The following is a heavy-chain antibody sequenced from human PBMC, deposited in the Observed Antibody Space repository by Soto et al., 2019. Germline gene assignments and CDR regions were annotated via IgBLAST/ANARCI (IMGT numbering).Heavy chain of an antibody. J-gene: IGHJ3*02. Sequence: QVQLVESGGGVVQPGRSLRLSCAASGFTFSSYAMHWVRQAPGKGLEWVAVISYDGSNKYYADSVKGRFTISRDNSKNTLYLQMNSLRAEDTAVYYCARDGPHSSGWFSDAFDIWGQGTMVTVSS. CDR1: GFTFSSYA. CDR2: ISYDGSNK. V-gene: IGHV3-30-3*01. CDR3: ARDGPHSSGWFSDAFDI. D-gene: IGHD6-19*01.